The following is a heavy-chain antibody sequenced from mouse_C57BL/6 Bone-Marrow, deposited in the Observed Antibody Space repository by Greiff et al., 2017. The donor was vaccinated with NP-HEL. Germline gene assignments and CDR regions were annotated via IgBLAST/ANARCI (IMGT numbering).Heavy chain of an antibody. CDR1: GYTFTDYY. Sequence: VQLQESGPELVKPGASVKISCKASGYTFTDYYINWVKQRPGQGLEWIGWIFPGSGSTYYNEKFKGKATLTVDKSYSTAYMLLSSLTSEDSAVYFCASEDSNPFDYWGQGTTLTVSS. D-gene: IGHD2-5*01. CDR3: ASEDSNPFDY. J-gene: IGHJ2*01. CDR2: IFPGSGST. V-gene: IGHV1-75*01.